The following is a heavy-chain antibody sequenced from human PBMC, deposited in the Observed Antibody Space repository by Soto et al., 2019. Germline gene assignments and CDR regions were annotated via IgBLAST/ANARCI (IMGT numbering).Heavy chain of an antibody. CDR3: ARARPDIVMVVGETPGYYGMDV. J-gene: IGHJ6*02. CDR2: IRGRGPTT. CDR1: GFTLSDYY. Sequence: QVQLVESGGGLVKPGGSLRLSCAASGFTLSDYYMTWIRQAPGKGLEWVSYIRGRGPTTYYADSVKGRFSISRDNAKNSRFLQLNSLRVEDTAVYYCARARPDIVMVVGETPGYYGMDVWGQGTTVTVSS. V-gene: IGHV3-11*01. D-gene: IGHD2-8*02.